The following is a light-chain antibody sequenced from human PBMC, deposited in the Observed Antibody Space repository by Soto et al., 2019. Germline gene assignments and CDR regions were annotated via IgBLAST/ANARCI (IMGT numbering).Light chain of an antibody. CDR3: QKCGIAPFT. V-gene: IGKV1-12*01. J-gene: IGKJ4*01. Sequence: DIQMTQSPSSVSSSVGDRVTITCRASQGISSWLAWYQQKPGKAPKLLIYKASSLESGVPSRFSGSGSGTDFTLTISSLQPEDVATYYCQKCGIAPFTFGGGTKVDIK. CDR2: KAS. CDR1: QGISSW.